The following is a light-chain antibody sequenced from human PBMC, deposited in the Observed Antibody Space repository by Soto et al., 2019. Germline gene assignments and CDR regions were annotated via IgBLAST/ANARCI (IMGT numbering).Light chain of an antibody. CDR2: DVT. V-gene: IGLV2-14*01. Sequence: QSVLTQPASVPGSPGQSITISCTGTSSDISAYNYVSWYQQHPGKAPKLMIYDVTNRPSGVSNRFSGSKSDNTASLTISGLQAEDEADYFCSSRSKLTPHVFGTGTKVTV. CDR3: SSRSKLTPHV. CDR1: SSDISAYNY. J-gene: IGLJ1*01.